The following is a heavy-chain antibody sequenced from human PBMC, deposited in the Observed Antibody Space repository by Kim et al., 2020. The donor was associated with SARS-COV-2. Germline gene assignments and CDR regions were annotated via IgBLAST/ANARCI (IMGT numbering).Heavy chain of an antibody. V-gene: IGHV3-30*04. D-gene: IGHD3-3*01. J-gene: IGHJ6*02. Sequence: GGSLRLSCAASGFTFSSYAMHWVRQAPGKGLEWVAVISYDGSNKYYADSVKGRFTISRDNSKNTLYLQMNSLRAEDTAVYYCASDPMDYDCWSGYLSAANYEYYYGMHVWGQGTAVTVPS. CDR2: ISYDGSNK. CDR1: GFTFSSYA. CDR3: ASDPMDYDCWSGYLSAANYEYYYGMHV.